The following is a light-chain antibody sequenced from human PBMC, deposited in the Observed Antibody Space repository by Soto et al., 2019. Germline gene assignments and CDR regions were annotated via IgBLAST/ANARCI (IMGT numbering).Light chain of an antibody. J-gene: IGKJ1*01. V-gene: IGKV3-15*01. Sequence: EVVLTQSPDTLSLSPGERATLSCRASQSVSSFLAWYQQKPGQAPRLLISDASTRATSISARFSGSGSVTQFTLTISSLQSEDIALYYCHQYSKWPQTFGQGTKVEMK. CDR2: DAS. CDR3: HQYSKWPQT. CDR1: QSVSSF.